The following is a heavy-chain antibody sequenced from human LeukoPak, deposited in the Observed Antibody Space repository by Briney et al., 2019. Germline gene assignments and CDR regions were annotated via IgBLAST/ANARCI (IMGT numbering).Heavy chain of an antibody. V-gene: IGHV4-4*07. J-gene: IGHJ6*03. CDR2: IYPSGTT. CDR1: GGSSSHYY. D-gene: IGHD7-27*01. CDR3: ARGQLGGSYYYYYMDV. Sequence: SETLSLTCTVSGGSSSHYYWNWIRQPAGKGLEWIGRIYPSGTTDYNPSLKSRVTMSVDMSKNQFSLKLNSVTAADTAVYYCARGQLGGSYYYYYMDVWGKGTTVTVSS.